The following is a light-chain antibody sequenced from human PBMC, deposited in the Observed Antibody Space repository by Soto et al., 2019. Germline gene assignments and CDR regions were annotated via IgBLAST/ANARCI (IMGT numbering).Light chain of an antibody. V-gene: IGLV1-40*01. CDR2: GNS. CDR1: SSNIGAGYD. J-gene: IGLJ2*01. CDR3: QSYDTSLSGSV. Sequence: QSVLTQPPSVSGAPGQRVTISCTGSSSNIGAGYDVRWYQQLPGTAPKVFIYGNSNRPSGVPDRFSGSKSGTSASLAITGLQAEDEADYYCQSYDTSLSGSVFGGGTKLTVL.